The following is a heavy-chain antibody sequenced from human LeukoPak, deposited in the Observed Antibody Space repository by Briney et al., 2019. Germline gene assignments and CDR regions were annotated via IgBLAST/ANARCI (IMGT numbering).Heavy chain of an antibody. Sequence: SETLSLTCGVSGGSIDITNYWSWVRQAPGKGLEWIEEISHDGTRNYNPSLRSRVAMSFDRANNYFSLSLTAVTAADTALYYCTRESRPFCPFAFWGQGVMVTVSS. CDR3: TRESRPFCPFAF. J-gene: IGHJ4*02. CDR2: ISHDGTR. V-gene: IGHV4-4*02. D-gene: IGHD2-2*01. CDR1: GGSIDITNY.